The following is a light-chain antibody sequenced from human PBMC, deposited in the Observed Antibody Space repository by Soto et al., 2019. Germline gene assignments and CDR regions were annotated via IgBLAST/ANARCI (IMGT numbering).Light chain of an antibody. CDR2: DVT. CDR1: SSDIGGHNF. J-gene: IGLJ1*01. Sequence: QSALTQPPSASGSPGQSVTISCAGSSSDIGGHNFVSWYQQHAGKPPKLIIYDVTERPSGVPDRFSGSKSGNTASLTVSGLQAEDEADYYCSSYAGSIYFFGTGTKLTVL. V-gene: IGLV2-8*01. CDR3: SSYAGSIYF.